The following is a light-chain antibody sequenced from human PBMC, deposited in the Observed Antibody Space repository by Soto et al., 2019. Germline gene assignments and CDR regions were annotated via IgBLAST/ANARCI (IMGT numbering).Light chain of an antibody. CDR1: SGSVSANYY. CDR2: NTN. V-gene: IGLV8-61*01. J-gene: IGLJ3*02. Sequence: QTVVTQEASLSVSPGTTVTLTCGLSSGSVSANYYPSRYQQTPGQAPRTLIYNTNTRSSGVPDRFSGSILGNKAALTITGAQADDESDYYCVLYMGSGIWVFGGGTKVTVL. CDR3: VLYMGSGIWV.